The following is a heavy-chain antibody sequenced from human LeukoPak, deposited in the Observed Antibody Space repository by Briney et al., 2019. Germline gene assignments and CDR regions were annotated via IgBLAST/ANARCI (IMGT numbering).Heavy chain of an antibody. D-gene: IGHD6-19*01. CDR1: GGSISSSSYY. V-gene: IGHV4-39*07. CDR3: ARDPAVAGSKVYYYGMDV. J-gene: IGHJ6*02. Sequence: SETLSLTCTVSGGSISSSSYYWGWIRQPPGKGLEWIGSIYYSGSTYYNPSLKSRVTISVDTSKNQFSLKLSSVTAADTAVYYCARDPAVAGSKVYYYGMDVWGQGTTVTVSS. CDR2: IYYSGST.